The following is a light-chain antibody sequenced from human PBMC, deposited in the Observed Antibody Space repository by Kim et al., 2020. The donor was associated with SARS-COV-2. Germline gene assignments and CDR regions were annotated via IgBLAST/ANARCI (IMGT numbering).Light chain of an antibody. CDR3: GTWDSSLSAAV. CDR2: DND. J-gene: IGLJ2*01. CDR1: SSNIGNNY. Sequence: QSVLTQPPSVSAAPGQKVTISCSGSSSNIGNNYVSWYQQLPGTAPKLLIYDNDKRPSGIPDRFSGSKSGTSATLGITGIQPGDEADYYCGTWDSSLSAAVFGEGTQLTVL. V-gene: IGLV1-51*01.